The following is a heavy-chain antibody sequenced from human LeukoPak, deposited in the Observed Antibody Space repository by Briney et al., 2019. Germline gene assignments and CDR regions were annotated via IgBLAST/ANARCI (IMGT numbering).Heavy chain of an antibody. CDR2: IHTSGST. D-gene: IGHD3-10*01. Sequence: PSETLSLTCTVSGGSISSYYWSWIRQPAGKGLEWIGRIHTSGSTNYNSSLKSRVTMSVDTSKNQFSLKLSSVTAADTAVYYCARDRYYYGSGSYYFDYWGQGTLVTVSS. J-gene: IGHJ4*02. CDR1: GGSISSYY. CDR3: ARDRYYYGSGSYYFDY. V-gene: IGHV4-4*07.